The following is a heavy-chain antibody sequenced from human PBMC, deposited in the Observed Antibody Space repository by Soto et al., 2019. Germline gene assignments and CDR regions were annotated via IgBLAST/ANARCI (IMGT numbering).Heavy chain of an antibody. V-gene: IGHV1-69*13. CDR3: ATGGDYDDVWGTFRYYFDN. Sequence: SVKVSCKASGGTFSRYAITWVRQAPGQGPEWMGGIVPIFGTSNSAQKFQGRVTITADESTSTAYMDLTSLRSEDTAVYYCATGGDYDDVWGTFRYYFDNWGPGTLVTVSS. J-gene: IGHJ4*02. CDR1: GGTFSRYA. D-gene: IGHD3-16*01. CDR2: IVPIFGTS.